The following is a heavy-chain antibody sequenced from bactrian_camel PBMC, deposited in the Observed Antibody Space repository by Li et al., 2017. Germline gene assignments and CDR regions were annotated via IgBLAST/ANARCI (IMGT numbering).Heavy chain of an antibody. V-gene: IGHV3S1*01. D-gene: IGHD2*01. CDR3: AKGEGSWYY. J-gene: IGHJ4*01. Sequence: HVQLVESGGGSVQAGGSLRLSCAASEYTRSNYCMGWFRQGPGKEREGVAAIDSYGSPRYTDSVKGRFTISRDNAENTLYLQLNDLTPEDTAMYFCAKGEGSWYYWGQGTQVTV. CDR1: EYTRSNYC. CDR2: IDSYGSP.